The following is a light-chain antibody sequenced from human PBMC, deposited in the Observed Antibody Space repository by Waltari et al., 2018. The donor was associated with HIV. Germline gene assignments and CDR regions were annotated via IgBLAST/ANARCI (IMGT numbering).Light chain of an antibody. Sequence: QSALTQSPSASGSPGQAVTISCTGTSSDSGSYDYVSWYQQHPGQAPKLIIYDVYKRHSGVPDRFSGSKSGNTASLTVSGLQTEDEATYYCSSYAGSKNRVVFGGGTFLTVL. CDR2: DVY. CDR3: SSYAGSKNRVV. CDR1: SSDSGSYDY. V-gene: IGLV2-8*01. J-gene: IGLJ2*01.